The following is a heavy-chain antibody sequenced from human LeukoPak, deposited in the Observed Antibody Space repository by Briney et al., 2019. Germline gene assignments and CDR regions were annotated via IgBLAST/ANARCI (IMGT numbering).Heavy chain of an antibody. Sequence: PSETLSLTCTVSGGSISSYYWSWIRQPPGKGLEWIGYIYYSGSTNHNPSLKSRVTMSLDTSKNQFSLKLSSVTAADTAVYYCARSGGSGFQLDSWGQGTLVTVSS. J-gene: IGHJ4*02. CDR3: ARSGGSGFQLDS. CDR2: IYYSGST. CDR1: GGSISSYY. V-gene: IGHV4-59*12. D-gene: IGHD3-16*01.